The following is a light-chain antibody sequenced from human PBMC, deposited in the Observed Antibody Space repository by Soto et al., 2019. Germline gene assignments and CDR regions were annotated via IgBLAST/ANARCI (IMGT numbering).Light chain of an antibody. CDR2: YDS. Sequence: SYELTQPPSVSVAPGKPARITCGGNNIGGKGVHWYQQKPGQAPVVVMYYDSDRPSGIPERFSGSNSGNTATLTISRVEAEDEADYYCQVWDSSSDQYVFGTGTKLTVL. V-gene: IGLV3-21*01. J-gene: IGLJ1*01. CDR3: QVWDSSSDQYV. CDR1: NIGGKG.